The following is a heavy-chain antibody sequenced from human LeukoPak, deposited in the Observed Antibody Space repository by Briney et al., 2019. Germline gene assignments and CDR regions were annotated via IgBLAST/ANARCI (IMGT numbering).Heavy chain of an antibody. CDR2: IYYSGRT. CDR1: AGSISSSNYY. Sequence: SETLSLTCSVSAGSISSSNYYWGWIRQPPGKGLEWIGSIYYSGRTYYNPSLKSRVTISVDTSKNQFSLKLTSVTAADTAVYYCARGRPDGSGSYYKFDPWGQGTLVTVSS. D-gene: IGHD3-10*01. CDR3: ARGRPDGSGSYYKFDP. V-gene: IGHV4-39*01. J-gene: IGHJ5*02.